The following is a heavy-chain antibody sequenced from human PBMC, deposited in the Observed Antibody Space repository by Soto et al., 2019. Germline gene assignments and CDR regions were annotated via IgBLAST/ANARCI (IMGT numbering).Heavy chain of an antibody. CDR2: VSHDGRST. CDR3: AKGGRQWLVTSDFNY. V-gene: IGHV3-30*18. D-gene: IGHD6-19*01. CDR1: GFTFSDYA. Sequence: GGSLGLSCAASGFTFSDYAMHWVRQAPGKGLEWVAVVSHDGRSTHYADSVKGRLTISRDSSKNTVSLEMTSLRAEDTAVYYCAKGGRQWLVTSDFNYWGQGALVTXSS. J-gene: IGHJ4*02.